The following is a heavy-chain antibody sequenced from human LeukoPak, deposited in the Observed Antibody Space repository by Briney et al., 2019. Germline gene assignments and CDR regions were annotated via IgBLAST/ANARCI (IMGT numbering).Heavy chain of an antibody. CDR2: IYYSGST. D-gene: IGHD5-24*01. J-gene: IGHJ3*02. V-gene: IGHV4-31*03. Sequence: PSETLSLTCTVSGGSIGSGGYYWSWIRQHPGKGLEWIGYIYYSGSTYYNPSLKSRVTISVDTSKNQFSLKLSSVTAADTAVYYCARADDYLNAFDIWGQGTMVTVSS. CDR1: GGSIGSGGYY. CDR3: ARADDYLNAFDI.